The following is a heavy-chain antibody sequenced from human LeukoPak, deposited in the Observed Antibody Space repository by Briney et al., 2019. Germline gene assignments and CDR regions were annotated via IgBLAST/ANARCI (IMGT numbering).Heavy chain of an antibody. Sequence: GGSLRLSCATSGFTFSNYDMHWVRQAPGKGLEWVAVISYDGSNKYFAGSVKGRFTISRDNSENTLYLQMNSLRAEDTAVYYCATPYSYGYYFDYWGQGTLVTVSS. CDR1: GFTFSNYD. V-gene: IGHV3-30*03. J-gene: IGHJ4*02. CDR3: ATPYSYGYYFDY. D-gene: IGHD5-18*01. CDR2: ISYDGSNK.